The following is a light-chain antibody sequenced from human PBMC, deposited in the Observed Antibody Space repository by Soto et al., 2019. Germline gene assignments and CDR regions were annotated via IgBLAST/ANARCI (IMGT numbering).Light chain of an antibody. CDR3: QQAYSTPLT. V-gene: IGKV1-39*01. CDR1: QSVKRF. Sequence: DIQMTQSPSSLSASVGDRVTITCRASQSVKRFLNWYQHKPGKAPKLLLSAASTLQGGVPSRFSGSGSGTDFTPSISSLQPEDFATYYCQQAYSTPLTFGQGTKVDIK. J-gene: IGKJ1*01. CDR2: AAS.